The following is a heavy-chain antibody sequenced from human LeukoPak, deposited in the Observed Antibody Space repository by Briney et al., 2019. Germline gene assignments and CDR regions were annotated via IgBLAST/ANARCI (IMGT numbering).Heavy chain of an antibody. V-gene: IGHV7-4-1*02. D-gene: IGHD2-15*01. CDR1: GYTFISYA. Sequence: ASVKVSCKASGYTFISYAMNWVRQAPGQGLEWMGWINTNTGNPTYAQGFTGRFVFSLDTSVSTAYLQISSLKAEDAAVYYCARCLLGGSCLNFDYWGQGTLVTVS. CDR2: INTNTGNP. CDR3: ARCLLGGSCLNFDY. J-gene: IGHJ4*02.